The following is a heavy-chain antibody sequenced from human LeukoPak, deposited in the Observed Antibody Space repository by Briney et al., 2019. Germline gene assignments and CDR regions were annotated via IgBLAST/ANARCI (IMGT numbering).Heavy chain of an antibody. J-gene: IGHJ4*02. D-gene: IGHD3-10*01. V-gene: IGHV1-2*02. CDR2: INPNSGGT. CDR1: GYTFTSYY. CDR3: ARGNYYGSGRSPFDY. Sequence: ASVKVSCKASGYTFTSYYMHWVRQAPGQGLEWMGWINPNSGGTNYAQKFQGRVTMTRDTSISTAYMELSRLRSDDTAVYYCARGNYYGSGRSPFDYWGQGTLVTVSS.